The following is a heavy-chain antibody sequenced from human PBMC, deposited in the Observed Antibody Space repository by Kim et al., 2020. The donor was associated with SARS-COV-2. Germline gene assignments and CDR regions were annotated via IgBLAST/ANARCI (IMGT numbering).Heavy chain of an antibody. CDR2: IYYSGST. CDR1: GGSISSSSYY. CDR3: ARDVQTYYDILTGYPDTFDI. Sequence: SETLSLTCTVSGGSISSSSYYWGWIRQPPGKGLEWIGSIYYSGSTYYNPSLKSRVTISVDTSKNQFSLKLSSVTAADTAVYYCARDVQTYYDILTGYPDTFDIWGQGTMVTVSS. V-gene: IGHV4-39*07. J-gene: IGHJ3*02. D-gene: IGHD3-9*01.